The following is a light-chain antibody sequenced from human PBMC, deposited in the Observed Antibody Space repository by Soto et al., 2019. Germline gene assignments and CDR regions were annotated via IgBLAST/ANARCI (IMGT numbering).Light chain of an antibody. Sequence: EIVLTQSPGTLSLSPGERATLSCRASQRVPSTYLAWYQQKPGQAPRLLIYGASSRAAGIQDRFSGSGSGTEFTLTISRLEPEDFAVYYCQQSGSSLTFGQGTKVESK. CDR3: QQSGSSLT. J-gene: IGKJ1*01. V-gene: IGKV3-20*01. CDR2: GAS. CDR1: QRVPSTY.